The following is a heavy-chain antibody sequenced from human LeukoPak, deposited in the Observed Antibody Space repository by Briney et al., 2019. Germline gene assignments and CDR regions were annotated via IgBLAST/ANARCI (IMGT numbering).Heavy chain of an antibody. Sequence: SVKVSCKASGGTFSSYTISWVRQAPGQGLEWMGRIIPILGIANYAQKFQGRVTITADKSTSTAYMELSSLRSEDTAVYYCARGHLYCSSTSCPRGYSDYWGQGTLVTVSS. J-gene: IGHJ4*02. CDR1: GGTFSSYT. CDR3: ARGHLYCSSTSCPRGYSDY. D-gene: IGHD2-2*01. CDR2: IIPILGIA. V-gene: IGHV1-69*02.